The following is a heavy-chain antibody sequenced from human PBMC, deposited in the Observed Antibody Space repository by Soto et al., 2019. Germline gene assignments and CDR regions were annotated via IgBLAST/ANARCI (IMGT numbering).Heavy chain of an antibody. CDR3: GKGAREADAFDI. J-gene: IGHJ3*02. V-gene: IGHV3-23*01. CDR2: ISGSGGST. Sequence: PGGSLRLSCTVSGFTFSSYAMSWVRQAPGKGLEWVSAISGSGGSTYYADSVKGRFTISRDNSKNTLYLQMNSLRAEDTAVYYCGKGAREADAFDIWGQGTMVTVSS. CDR1: GFTFSSYA.